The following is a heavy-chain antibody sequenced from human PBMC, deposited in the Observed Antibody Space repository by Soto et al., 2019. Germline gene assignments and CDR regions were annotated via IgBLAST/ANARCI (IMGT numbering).Heavy chain of an antibody. J-gene: IGHJ5*02. CDR3: TRADFLRGA. CDR1: GVSIISSTW. CDR2: IHHSGSA. Sequence: QVQLQESGPGLVKPSGTLSLTCTVSGVSIISSTWWTWVRQSPGRGLEWLGEIHHSGSANYNPTIKGGVSLSVDKSKNRFSLSLSPVTAADTAVYYCTRADFLRGAWGQGILVTVSS. D-gene: IGHD2-21*02. V-gene: IGHV4-4*02.